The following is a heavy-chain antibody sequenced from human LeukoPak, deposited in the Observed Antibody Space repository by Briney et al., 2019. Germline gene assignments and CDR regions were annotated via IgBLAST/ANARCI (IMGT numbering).Heavy chain of an antibody. CDR3: AGLHDSSGYYPEYNGMDV. J-gene: IGHJ6*02. CDR2: VYYSGST. Sequence: SETLSLTCTVSGGSISSSSYYWGWIRQPPEKGLEWIGSVYYSGSTYYSPSPKSRVTISVDTSKNQFSLKLSSVTAADTAVYYCAGLHDSSGYYPEYNGMDVWGQGTTVTVSS. V-gene: IGHV4-39*07. D-gene: IGHD3-22*01. CDR1: GGSISSSSYY.